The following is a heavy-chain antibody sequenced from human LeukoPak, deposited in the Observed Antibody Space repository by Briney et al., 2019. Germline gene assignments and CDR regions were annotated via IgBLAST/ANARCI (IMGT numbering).Heavy chain of an antibody. J-gene: IGHJ4*02. CDR3: AKDGPGDEYSSSGIFDY. Sequence: GGSLRLSCAASGFTFSSYAMSWVRQAPGKGLEWVSAISGSGGSTYYADSVKGRFTISRDNSKNTLYLQMNSLRAEDTAVYYCAKDGPGDEYSSSGIFDYWGQGTLVTVSS. V-gene: IGHV3-23*01. CDR1: GFTFSSYA. CDR2: ISGSGGST. D-gene: IGHD6-6*01.